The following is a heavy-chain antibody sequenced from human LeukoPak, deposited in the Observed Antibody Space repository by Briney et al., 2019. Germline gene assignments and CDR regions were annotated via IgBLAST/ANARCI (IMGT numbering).Heavy chain of an antibody. CDR2: ISSSGSAI. D-gene: IGHD3-3*01. CDR3: ARVDDDFWSGYWGVDY. Sequence: GGSLRLSCAASGFTFSSYEMNWVRQAPGKGLEWVSYISSSGSAIYYADTVKGRFTISRDNAKNSLYLQMNSLRAEDTAVYYCARVDDDFWSGYWGVDYRGQGTLVTVSS. J-gene: IGHJ4*02. CDR1: GFTFSSYE. V-gene: IGHV3-48*03.